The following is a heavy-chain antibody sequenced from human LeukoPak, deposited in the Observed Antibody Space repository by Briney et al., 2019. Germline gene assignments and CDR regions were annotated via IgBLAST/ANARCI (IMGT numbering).Heavy chain of an antibody. Sequence: SQTLSLTCTVSGGSISSGSYYWSWIRQPAGKGLEWIGRIYTSGSTNYNPSLKSRVTISVDTSKNQFSLKLSSVTAADTAVYYCARNLGAAAGNFDYWGQGTLVTVSS. V-gene: IGHV4-61*02. D-gene: IGHD6-13*01. J-gene: IGHJ4*02. CDR2: IYTSGST. CDR1: GGSISSGSYY. CDR3: ARNLGAAAGNFDY.